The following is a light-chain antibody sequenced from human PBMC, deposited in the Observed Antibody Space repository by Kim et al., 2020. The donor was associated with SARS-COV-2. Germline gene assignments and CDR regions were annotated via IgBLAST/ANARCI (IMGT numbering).Light chain of an antibody. CDR1: SHICYD. J-gene: IGLJ2*01. CDR3: NCRGSSGDHLV. CDR2: GKN. V-gene: IGLV3-19*01. Sequence: ALGPAVRITCQGDSHICYDASWYQQKPGQAPVLVVYGKNSRSSGIPDRFSGSSSGDTTSLTITGAQAEDEADYYCNCRGSSGDHLVFGGGTQLTVL.